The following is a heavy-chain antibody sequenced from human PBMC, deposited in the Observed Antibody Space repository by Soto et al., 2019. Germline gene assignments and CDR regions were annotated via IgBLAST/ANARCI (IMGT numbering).Heavy chain of an antibody. V-gene: IGHV1-46*01. J-gene: IGHJ4*02. D-gene: IGHD4-17*01. Sequence: ASVKVSCKASGYTFTSYYMHCVRQAPGQGLEWMGIINPSGGSTSYAQKFQGRVTMTRDTSTSTVYMELSSLRSEDTAVYYCARVAGDYPGSYYFDYWGQGTLVTVSS. CDR3: ARVAGDYPGSYYFDY. CDR2: INPSGGST. CDR1: GYTFTSYY.